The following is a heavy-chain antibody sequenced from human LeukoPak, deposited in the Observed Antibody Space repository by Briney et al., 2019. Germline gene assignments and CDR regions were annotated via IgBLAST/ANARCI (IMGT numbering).Heavy chain of an antibody. Sequence: GGSLRLSCAASGFRFSDYSMNWVRQAPGKGLEWISYIGISSGNTNYADSVKGRFTISGDKAKNSLYLQMNSLRVEDTAVYYCARDYKYAFDNWGQGTLVTVSS. V-gene: IGHV3-48*01. CDR3: ARDYKYAFDN. CDR1: GFRFSDYS. J-gene: IGHJ4*02. CDR2: IGISSGNT. D-gene: IGHD5-24*01.